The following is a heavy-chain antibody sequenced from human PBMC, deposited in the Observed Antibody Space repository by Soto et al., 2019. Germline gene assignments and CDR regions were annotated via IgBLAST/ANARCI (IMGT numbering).Heavy chain of an antibody. CDR2: ISYDGSNK. Sequence: QVQLVESGGGVVQPGRSLRLSCAASGFTFSSYAMHWVRQAPGKGLEWVAVISYDGSNKYYADSVKGRFTISRDNSKNTLDLQMNSLRAEDTAVYYCASQYYGSGSYPDVWGQGTTVTVSS. D-gene: IGHD3-10*01. CDR1: GFTFSSYA. J-gene: IGHJ6*02. V-gene: IGHV3-30-3*01. CDR3: ASQYYGSGSYPDV.